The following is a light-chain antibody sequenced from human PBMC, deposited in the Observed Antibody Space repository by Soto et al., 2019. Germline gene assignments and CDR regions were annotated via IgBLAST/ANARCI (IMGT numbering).Light chain of an antibody. Sequence: EIVFTQSPGTLSLSPGERATLSCRASQSVSSSYLAWYQQKPGQAPRLLIYGASSRPTDIPDRFSGSGSGTDFTLTISRLEPEDFAVYYCQQYGSSPPTFGQGTKVDIK. V-gene: IGKV3-20*01. CDR3: QQYGSSPPT. J-gene: IGKJ1*01. CDR2: GAS. CDR1: QSVSSSY.